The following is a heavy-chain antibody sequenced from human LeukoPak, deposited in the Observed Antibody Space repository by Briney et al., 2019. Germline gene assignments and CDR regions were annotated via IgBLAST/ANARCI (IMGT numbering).Heavy chain of an antibody. CDR1: GFTFTDTY. V-gene: IGHV3-11*01. CDR3: AKDLMVRGVIFAFDI. D-gene: IGHD3-10*01. Sequence: GGSLRLSCAVSGFTFTDTYMTWIRQAPGKGLESLSHISPSGTDISYADSVKGRFTISRDNAKNSLYLQMNSLRAEDTALYYCAKDLMVRGVIFAFDIWGQGTMVTVSS. CDR2: ISPSGTDI. J-gene: IGHJ3*02.